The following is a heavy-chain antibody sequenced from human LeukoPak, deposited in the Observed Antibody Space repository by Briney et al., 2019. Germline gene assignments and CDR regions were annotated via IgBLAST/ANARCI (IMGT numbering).Heavy chain of an antibody. CDR2: IYTSGST. V-gene: IGHV4-61*02. Sequence: PSETLSLTCTVSGGSISSGSYYWSWIRQPAGKGLEWIGRIYTSGSTNYNPSLKSRVTISVDTSKNQFSLKLSPVTAADTAVYYCAGNYYGSGSYYSEDRYWGQRTLVTVSS. D-gene: IGHD3-10*01. CDR1: GGSISSGSYY. CDR3: AGNYYGSGSYYSEDRY. J-gene: IGHJ4*02.